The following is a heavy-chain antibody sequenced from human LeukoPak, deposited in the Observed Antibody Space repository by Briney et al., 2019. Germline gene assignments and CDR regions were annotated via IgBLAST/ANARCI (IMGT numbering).Heavy chain of an antibody. J-gene: IGHJ4*02. D-gene: IGHD7-27*01. CDR1: GYSISSGYH. CDR2: VYRSGTT. V-gene: IGHV4-38-2*02. Sequence: KPSETLSLTCVVSGYSISSGYHWAWIRQPPGKGLEWIGSVYRSGTTYYDPSFKSRVTISVDTSKNQISLKVRSVTAADTAMYYCARENWVFDYWGQGILVTVSS. CDR3: ARENWVFDY.